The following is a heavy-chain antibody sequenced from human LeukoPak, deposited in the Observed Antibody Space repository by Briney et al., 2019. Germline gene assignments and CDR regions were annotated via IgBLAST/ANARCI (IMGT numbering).Heavy chain of an antibody. CDR2: INPNTGGT. V-gene: IGHV1-2*02. D-gene: IGHD2-15*01. J-gene: IGHJ4*02. CDR1: GYTFIGYY. CDR3: ARGHCTGGSCSVIDF. Sequence: ASVKVSCKASGYTFIGYYVHWVRQAPGQGLEWMAWINPNTGGTNYAQKFQGRVTVTRDTSITTAYLELKSLRSGDTAVYYCARGHCTGGSCSVIDFWGQGTLVTVSS.